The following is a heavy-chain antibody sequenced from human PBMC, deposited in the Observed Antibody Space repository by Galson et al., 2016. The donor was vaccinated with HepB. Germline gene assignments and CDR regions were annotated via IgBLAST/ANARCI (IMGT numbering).Heavy chain of an antibody. J-gene: IGHJ4*02. V-gene: IGHV4-39*01. CDR3: ARDTYFYDGSGLDY. CDR2: IYHSGIT. CDR1: GGSITSGNYY. Sequence: LSLTCTVSGGSITSGNYYWAWIRQPPGKGLEWIGTIYHSGITYYNPSLKSRVTVSIDTSKNQFSLKMNSVTAADTAVYYCARDTYFYDGSGLDYWGQGTLVTVSS. D-gene: IGHD3-22*01.